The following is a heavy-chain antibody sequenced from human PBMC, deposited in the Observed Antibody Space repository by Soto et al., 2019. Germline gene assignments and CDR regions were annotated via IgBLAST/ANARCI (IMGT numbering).Heavy chain of an antibody. CDR2: IHPSGNI. CDR1: GASLSSSGLY. Sequence: SETLFLTCTFSGASLSSSGLYWHWVRQHPGKGLEWIGAIHPSGNIYYNPSLKSRITMSPDTSNNQFSLRLNSVTAADMAVYYCARGMDMAKLGYWGPGTLVTVSS. D-gene: IGHD2-2*03. V-gene: IGHV4-31*03. J-gene: IGHJ4*02. CDR3: ARGMDMAKLGY.